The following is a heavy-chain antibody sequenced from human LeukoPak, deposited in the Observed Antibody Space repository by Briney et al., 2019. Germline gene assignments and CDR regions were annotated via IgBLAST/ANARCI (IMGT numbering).Heavy chain of an antibody. D-gene: IGHD2/OR15-2a*01. CDR3: GRGGRETTIFYYYYMDV. CDR1: GFPFSDYA. V-gene: IGHV3-23*01. Sequence: GGSLRLSCTASGFPFSDYAMNWVRQAPGEGLEWVAGVSDSGSTTYSADSVKGRFTISRDDSKNTLYLHMNSLRVDDTAIYYCGRGGRETTIFYYYYMDVWGKGTTVIVSS. J-gene: IGHJ6*03. CDR2: VSDSGSTT.